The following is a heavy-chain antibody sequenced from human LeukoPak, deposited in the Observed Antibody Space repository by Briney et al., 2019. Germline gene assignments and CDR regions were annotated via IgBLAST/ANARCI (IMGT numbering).Heavy chain of an antibody. J-gene: IGHJ4*02. CDR3: ARAHDCTDGWCSAPRFDS. CDR1: GGSISTYY. V-gene: IGHV4-59*01. D-gene: IGHD2-8*01. Sequence: SETLSLTCTVSGGSISTYYWSWIRQPPGKGLEWIGYIYYSGSTIYNPSLKSRVTFSIDTSKNQFSLQLSSVTAADTAVYYCARAHDCTDGWCSAPRFDSWGQGTLVTVSS. CDR2: IYYSGST.